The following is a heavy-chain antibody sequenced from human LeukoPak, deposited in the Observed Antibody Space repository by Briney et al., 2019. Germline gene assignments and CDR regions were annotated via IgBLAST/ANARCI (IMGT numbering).Heavy chain of an antibody. J-gene: IGHJ4*02. D-gene: IGHD1-7*01. CDR3: ARLGPGTTDY. CDR2: IYHSGST. V-gene: IGHV4-38-2*01. Sequence: SETLSLTCAVSGYSISSGYYCGWIRQPPGKGLEWIGSIYHSGSTYYNPSLKSRVTISVDTSKNQFSLKLSSVTAADTAVYYCARLGPGTTDYWGQGTLVTVSS. CDR1: GYSISSGYY.